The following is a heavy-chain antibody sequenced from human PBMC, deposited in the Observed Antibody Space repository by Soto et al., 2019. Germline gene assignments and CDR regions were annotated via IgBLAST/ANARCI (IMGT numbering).Heavy chain of an antibody. CDR1: GFTFSSYG. CDR2: IWYDGSNT. CDR3: ARSYSGYDSVGY. D-gene: IGHD5-12*01. Sequence: RGSLRLSCAASGFTFSSYGMHWVRQAPGKGLEWVAIIWYDGSNTYYADSVKGRFTISRDNSKNTLFLQMNSLRAEDTAVYYCARSYSGYDSVGYWGQGTLVTAPQ. V-gene: IGHV3-33*01. J-gene: IGHJ4*02.